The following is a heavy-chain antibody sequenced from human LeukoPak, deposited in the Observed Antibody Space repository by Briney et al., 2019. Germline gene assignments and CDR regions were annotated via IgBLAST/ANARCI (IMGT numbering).Heavy chain of an antibody. CDR1: GFSFSTYA. V-gene: IGHV3-23*01. J-gene: IGHJ4*02. D-gene: IGHD5-24*01. Sequence: PGGSLRLSCAASGFSFSTYAMTWVRQTPEKGLEWVSSISTSGDSTYYANSVKGRFTISRDNSKNILFLQMNSLRADDTAIYYCARWIQRPIDCWGQGTLVTVSS. CDR3: ARWIQRPIDC. CDR2: ISTSGDST.